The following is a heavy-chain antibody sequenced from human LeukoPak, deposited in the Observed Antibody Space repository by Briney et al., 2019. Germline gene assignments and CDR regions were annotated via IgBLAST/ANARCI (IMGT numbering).Heavy chain of an antibody. J-gene: IGHJ3*02. CDR1: GGSISSYY. CDR3: ARGAYYYDSSGILEGDDAFDI. V-gene: IGHV4-4*07. D-gene: IGHD3-22*01. Sequence: LETLSLTCTVSGGSISSYYWSWIRQPAGKGLEWIGRIYTSGSTNYNPSLKSRVTMSVDTSKSQFSLKLSSVTAADTAVYYCARGAYYYDSSGILEGDDAFDIWGQGTMVTVSS. CDR2: IYTSGST.